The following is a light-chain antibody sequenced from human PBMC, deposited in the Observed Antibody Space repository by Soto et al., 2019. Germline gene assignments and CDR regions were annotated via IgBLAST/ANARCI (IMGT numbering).Light chain of an antibody. Sequence: DIPLTQFPSSLAASLGDTVPIACRAGQTVNNYLNWYQHKPGEVPKLLIYAASSLPSGVPSRFSAPASGTDFTLTIINXDPEDFGTYYCQQSYTSLQTFGQGTKVDTK. CDR1: QTVNNY. CDR3: QQSYTSLQT. CDR2: AAS. V-gene: IGKV1-39*01. J-gene: IGKJ2*01.